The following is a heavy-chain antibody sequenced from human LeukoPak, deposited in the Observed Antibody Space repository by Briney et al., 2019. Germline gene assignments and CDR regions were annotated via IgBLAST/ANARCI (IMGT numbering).Heavy chain of an antibody. Sequence: VASVKVSCKASGYTFTTYAIHWVRQAPGQRLEWLGWINTGNADTRYSQTFQGRVTITRDTSASTAYMELSSLRPEDTAVYYCTRDMGSGSLHYWGQGTLVTVSA. CDR3: TRDMGSGSLHY. D-gene: IGHD1-26*01. J-gene: IGHJ4*02. V-gene: IGHV1-3*04. CDR1: GYTFTTYA. CDR2: INTGNADT.